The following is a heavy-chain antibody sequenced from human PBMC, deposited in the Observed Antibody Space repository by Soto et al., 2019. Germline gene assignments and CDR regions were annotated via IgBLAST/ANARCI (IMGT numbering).Heavy chain of an antibody. CDR2: ISAYNGNT. D-gene: IGHD3-9*01. V-gene: IGHV1-18*04. J-gene: IGHJ6*02. CDR1: GYTFTSYG. CDR3: ARAYDILTIRHYYYYGMDV. Sequence: ASVKVSCKASGYTFTSYGISWVRRAPGQGLEWMGWISAYNGNTNYAQKLQGRVTMTADTSTSTAYMELRSLRSDDTAVYYCARAYDILTIRHYYYYGMDVWGQGTTVTVSS.